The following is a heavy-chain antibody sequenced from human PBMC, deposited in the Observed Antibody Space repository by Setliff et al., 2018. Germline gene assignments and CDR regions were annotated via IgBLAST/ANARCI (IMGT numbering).Heavy chain of an antibody. D-gene: IGHD2-2*01. CDR3: ARVVPAAMYFDY. J-gene: IGHJ4*02. CDR1: GGSISSGSYY. CDR2: INHSGST. V-gene: IGHV4-61*10. Sequence: SETLSLTCTVSGGSISSGSYYWSWIRQPAGKGLEWIGEINHSGSTNYNPSLKSRVTISVDTSKNQFSPKLSSVTAADTAVYYCARVVPAAMYFDYWGQGTLVTVSS.